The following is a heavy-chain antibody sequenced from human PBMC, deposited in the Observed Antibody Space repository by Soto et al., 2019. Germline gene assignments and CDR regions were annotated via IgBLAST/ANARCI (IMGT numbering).Heavy chain of an antibody. D-gene: IGHD6-13*01. CDR2: ISGSGGRT. Sequence: GGSLRLSCAASGFTFSSYAMSWVRQAPGKGLEWVSAISGSGGRTYYADSVKGRFTISRDNSKNTLYLQMNSLRAEDTAVYYCAKALVAAGTSSVSDGMDVWGQGTTVTVSS. CDR1: GFTFSSYA. V-gene: IGHV3-23*01. CDR3: AKALVAAGTSSVSDGMDV. J-gene: IGHJ6*02.